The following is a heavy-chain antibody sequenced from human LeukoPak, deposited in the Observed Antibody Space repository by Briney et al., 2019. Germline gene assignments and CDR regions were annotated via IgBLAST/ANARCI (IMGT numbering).Heavy chain of an antibody. Sequence: GGSLRLSCAASGFTFSTSWMTWVRQAPGKGPEWVANIKEDGSEKYYVDSVKGRFTISRDNAKNSLYLQMNSLRAEDTAVYYCARDFGWQQFDYWGQETLVTVSS. CDR1: GFTFSTSW. CDR2: IKEDGSEK. J-gene: IGHJ4*02. D-gene: IGHD5-24*01. CDR3: ARDFGWQQFDY. V-gene: IGHV3-7*01.